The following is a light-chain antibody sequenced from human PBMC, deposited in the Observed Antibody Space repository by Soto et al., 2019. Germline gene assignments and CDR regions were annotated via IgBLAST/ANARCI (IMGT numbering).Light chain of an antibody. V-gene: IGKV3-11*01. Sequence: EIVLTQSAATLSLSPGERATLSCRASQSVSSYLAWYQQKPGQAPRLLIYDASNRPTRIPARFSGSGSGTDFTLTITSLVAEDFAVYYYQQSLTFGQGTQLEIK. CDR3: QQSLT. J-gene: IGKJ5*01. CDR1: QSVSSY. CDR2: DAS.